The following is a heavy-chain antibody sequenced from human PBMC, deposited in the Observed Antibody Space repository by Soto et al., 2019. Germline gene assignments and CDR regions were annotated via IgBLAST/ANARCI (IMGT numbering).Heavy chain of an antibody. J-gene: IGHJ4*02. CDR3: AKSWYYYDSSGYYSPLDY. V-gene: IGHV3-23*01. CDR2: ISGSGGST. Sequence: GGSLRLSCAASGFTFSSYAMSWVRQAPGKGLEWVSAISGSGGSTYYADSVKGRFTISRDNSKNTLYLQMNSLRAEDTAVYYCAKSWYYYDSSGYYSPLDYWGQGTLVTVSS. CDR1: GFTFSSYA. D-gene: IGHD3-22*01.